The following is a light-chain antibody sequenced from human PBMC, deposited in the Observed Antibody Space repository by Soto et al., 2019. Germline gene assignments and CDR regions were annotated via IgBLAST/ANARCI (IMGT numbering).Light chain of an antibody. CDR2: YDN. CDR3: AAWDDSLNDVL. Sequence: QSVLTQPPSVSEAPGQRVTISCSGSSSNIGNNAVNWHQQLPGKAPRLLIYYDNLLPSGVSDRFSGSKSGTSASLAISGLQSEDEADYSCAAWDDSLNDVLFGGGTKLTVL. J-gene: IGLJ2*01. V-gene: IGLV1-36*01. CDR1: SSNIGNNA.